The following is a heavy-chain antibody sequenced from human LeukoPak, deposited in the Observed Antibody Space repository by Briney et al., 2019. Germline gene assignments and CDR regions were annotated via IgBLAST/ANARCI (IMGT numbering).Heavy chain of an antibody. CDR3: ARGTGDTAMATPFDY. CDR1: GGTFSSYA. Sequence: SVKVSCKASGGTFSSYAISWVRQAPGQGLEWMGGIIPIFGTANYAQKFQGRVTITTDESTSTAYMELSSLRSEDTAVYYCARGTGDTAMATPFDYWGQGTLVTVSS. CDR2: IIPIFGTA. D-gene: IGHD5-18*01. J-gene: IGHJ4*02. V-gene: IGHV1-69*05.